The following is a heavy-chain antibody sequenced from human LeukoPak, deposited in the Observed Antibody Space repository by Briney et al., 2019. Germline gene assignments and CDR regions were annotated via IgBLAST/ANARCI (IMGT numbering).Heavy chain of an antibody. V-gene: IGHV4-34*01. CDR2: INHRGST. CDR1: GGSISSYY. CDR3: ATYSTGFDI. J-gene: IGHJ3*02. Sequence: SETLSLTCTVSGGSISSYYWTWIRQPPGKGLEWIGEINHRGSTHYNPSLKSRVTISVDTSKKQFSLKLSSVTAADTAVYYCATYSTGFDIWGQGTVVAVSS. D-gene: IGHD6-19*01.